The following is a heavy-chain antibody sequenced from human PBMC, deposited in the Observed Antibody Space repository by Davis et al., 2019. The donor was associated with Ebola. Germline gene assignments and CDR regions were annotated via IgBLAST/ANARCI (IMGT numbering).Heavy chain of an antibody. CDR2: ITTYNGHT. CDR3: ARGSSGSGDY. D-gene: IGHD6-19*01. J-gene: IGHJ4*02. V-gene: IGHV1-18*04. Sequence: ASVKVSCKASGYTFTNHYMHWVRQAPGQGLGWMGWITTYNGHTNYAQKVQGRVTMTTETSTSTAYMEVRSLRSDDTAVYYCARGSSGSGDYWGQGTLVTVSS. CDR1: GYTFTNHY.